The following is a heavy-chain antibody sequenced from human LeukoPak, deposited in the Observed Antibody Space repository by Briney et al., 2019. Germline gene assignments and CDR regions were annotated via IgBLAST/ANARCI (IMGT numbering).Heavy chain of an antibody. CDR1: GFIFSDYA. D-gene: IGHD3-9*01. J-gene: IGHJ6*02. CDR3: TRDLMDYDVSTGLHHYYMDV. Sequence: PGRSLRLSCAASGFIFSDYAMHWVRQAPGKGLEWVAVASYDENNKYYADSVRGRFTISRDNAKNTLYLQMNTLRVEDTAVYYCTRDLMDYDVSTGLHHYYMDVWGQGTTVTVSS. V-gene: IGHV3-30-3*01. CDR2: ASYDENNK.